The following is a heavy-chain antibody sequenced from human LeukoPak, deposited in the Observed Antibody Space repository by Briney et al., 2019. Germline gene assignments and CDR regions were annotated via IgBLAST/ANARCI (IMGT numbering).Heavy chain of an antibody. CDR2: ISGSGNTI. D-gene: IGHD3-3*02. CDR1: GFTFSSYE. CDR3: AREGHFYFDY. Sequence: GGSLRLSCAASGFTFSSYEMHWVRQAPGKGLEWVSCISGSGNTIYCADSVKGRCTISRDNAKNSLYLQMNSLRAEDTAVYYCAREGHFYFDYWGQGNLVTVSS. V-gene: IGHV3-48*03. J-gene: IGHJ4*02.